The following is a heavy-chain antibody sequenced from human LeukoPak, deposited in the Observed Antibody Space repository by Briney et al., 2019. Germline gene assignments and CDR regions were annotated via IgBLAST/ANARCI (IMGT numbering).Heavy chain of an antibody. CDR2: INHSGST. V-gene: IGHV4-34*01. J-gene: IGHJ3*02. Sequence: SETLSLTCAVYGGSFSGYYWSWIRQPPGKGLEWIWEINHSGSTNYNPSLRSRVTISVDTSKNQYSLKLSSVTAADTAVYYFARGRGAVVGDAFDIWGQGTMVTVSS. CDR3: ARGRGAVVGDAFDI. D-gene: IGHD6-19*01. CDR1: GGSFSGYY.